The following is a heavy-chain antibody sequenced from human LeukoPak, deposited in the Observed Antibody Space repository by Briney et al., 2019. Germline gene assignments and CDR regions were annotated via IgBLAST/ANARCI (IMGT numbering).Heavy chain of an antibody. CDR3: AKSQDAAVAGYFDY. V-gene: IGHV3-23*01. J-gene: IGHJ4*02. Sequence: PGGSLRLSCAVSGFTFTNYWMSWARQSPGKGLEWVSGISGSGGSTYYADSVKGRFTISRDNSKNTLYLQMNSLRAEDTAVYYCAKSQDAAVAGYFDYWGQGTLVTVSS. D-gene: IGHD6-19*01. CDR1: GFTFTNYW. CDR2: ISGSGGST.